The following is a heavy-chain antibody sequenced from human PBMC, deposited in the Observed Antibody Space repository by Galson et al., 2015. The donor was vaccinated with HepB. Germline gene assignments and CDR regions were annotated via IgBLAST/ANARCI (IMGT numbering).Heavy chain of an antibody. D-gene: IGHD4-11*01. Sequence: SVKVSCKASGGTLRGYAINWVRQAPGQGLEWMGRITLIFDTTYYAQKFQSRLTITADESTSTAYMELSSLTSEDTAVYYCARGSLTTIRNYFDYWGQGTLVTVAS. V-gene: IGHV1-69*13. CDR2: ITLIFDTT. CDR3: ARGSLTTIRNYFDY. CDR1: GGTLRGYA. J-gene: IGHJ4*02.